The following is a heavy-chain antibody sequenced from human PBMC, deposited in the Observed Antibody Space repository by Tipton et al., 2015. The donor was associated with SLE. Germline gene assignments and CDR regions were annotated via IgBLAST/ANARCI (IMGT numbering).Heavy chain of an antibody. D-gene: IGHD6-13*01. V-gene: IGHV3-53*05. CDR3: ARDPYSSSRTWYYGMDV. Sequence: GSLRLSCAASGFTISNYALNWVRQAPGKGLEWVSVIYSGGSTYYADSVKGRFTISRDNSKNTLYLQMNSLRAEDTAVYYCARDPYSSSRTWYYGMDVWGQGTTVTVSS. CDR1: GFTISNYA. J-gene: IGHJ6*02. CDR2: IYSGGST.